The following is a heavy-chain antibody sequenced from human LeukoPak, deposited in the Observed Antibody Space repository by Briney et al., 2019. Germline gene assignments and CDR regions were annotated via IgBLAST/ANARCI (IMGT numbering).Heavy chain of an antibody. D-gene: IGHD3-22*01. CDR1: GGSFSGYY. CDR2: IYTSGST. CDR3: ARSFDYDSSGYTTVGY. J-gene: IGHJ4*02. Sequence: SETLSLTCAVYGGSFSGYYWSWIRQPAGKGLEWIGRIYTSGSTNYNPSLKSRVTMSVDTSKNQFSLKLSSVTAADTAVYYCARSFDYDSSGYTTVGYWGQGTLVTVSS. V-gene: IGHV4-59*10.